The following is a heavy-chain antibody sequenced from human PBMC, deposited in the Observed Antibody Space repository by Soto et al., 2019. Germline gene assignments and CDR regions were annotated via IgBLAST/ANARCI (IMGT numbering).Heavy chain of an antibody. V-gene: IGHV1-69*06. Sequence: SLVKVSCKVSVYTLTELSMHCVRQAPGKGLEWMGGIIPIFGTANYAQKFQGRVTITADKSTSTAYMELSSLRSEDTAVYYCARAARYSSSSEYYFDYWGQGTLVTVSS. CDR3: ARAARYSSSSEYYFDY. CDR1: VYTLTELS. D-gene: IGHD6-6*01. J-gene: IGHJ4*02. CDR2: IIPIFGTA.